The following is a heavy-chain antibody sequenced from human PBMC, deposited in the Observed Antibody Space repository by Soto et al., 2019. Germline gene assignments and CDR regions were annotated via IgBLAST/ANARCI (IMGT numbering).Heavy chain of an antibody. J-gene: IGHJ3*02. CDR1: GFTFSNYA. D-gene: IGHD4-17*01. Sequence: PGGSLRLSCAASGFTFSNYAMSWVRQAPGKGLEWVSGIGSSGGTTHLADSAKGRFTISRDNSKNTLYLQMNSLRVEDTAVYYCGKDPNGDYIGAFDIWGQGTMVTVSS. V-gene: IGHV3-23*01. CDR2: IGSSGGTT. CDR3: GKDPNGDYIGAFDI.